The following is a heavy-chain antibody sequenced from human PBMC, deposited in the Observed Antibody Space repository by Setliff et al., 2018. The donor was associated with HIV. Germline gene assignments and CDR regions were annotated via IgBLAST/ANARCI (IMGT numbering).Heavy chain of an antibody. J-gene: IGHJ4*02. D-gene: IGHD3-22*01. CDR3: AREFNYDSSGYGY. CDR2: INHSGDT. V-gene: IGHV4-34*01. Sequence: SETLSLTCAVYGGSFSGYYWSWIRQPPGKGLEWIGEINHSGDTNYNPSLKSRVTISVDTSKNQFFLKVTSVTAADTAVYYCAREFNYDSSGYGYWGQGTLVTVSS. CDR1: GGSFSGYY.